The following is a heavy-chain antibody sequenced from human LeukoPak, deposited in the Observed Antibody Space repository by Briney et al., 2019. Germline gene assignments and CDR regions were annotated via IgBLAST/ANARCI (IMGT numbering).Heavy chain of an antibody. D-gene: IGHD1-26*01. CDR1: GFAFSSYM. J-gene: IGHJ4*02. CDR3: ARDPGGSYDY. Sequence: GGSLRLSCASSGFAFSSYMMSWIRQVPGKGLEWVSSITYSGDNTFYSDSVKGRFTIARDNSKNTLTLQMSGLRAEDTAIYYCARDPGGSYDYWGQGTLVTVSS. CDR2: ITYSGDNT. V-gene: IGHV3-23*01.